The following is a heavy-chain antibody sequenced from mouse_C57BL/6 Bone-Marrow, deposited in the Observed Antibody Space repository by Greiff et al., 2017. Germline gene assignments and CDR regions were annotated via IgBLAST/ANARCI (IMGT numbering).Heavy chain of an antibody. CDR3: AITTVVATNFDV. CDR1: GYTFTSYN. J-gene: IGHJ1*03. Sequence: SGAELVRPGASVKMSCKASGYTFTSYNMHWVKQTPRQGLEWIGAIYPGNGDTSYNQKFKGKATLTVDKSSSTAYMQLSSLTSEDSAVYFCAITTVVATNFDVWGTGTTVTVSS. D-gene: IGHD1-1*01. CDR2: IYPGNGDT. V-gene: IGHV1-12*01.